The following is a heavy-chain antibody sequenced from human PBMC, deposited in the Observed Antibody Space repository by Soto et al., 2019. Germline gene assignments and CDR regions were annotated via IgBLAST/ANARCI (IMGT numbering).Heavy chain of an antibody. CDR3: ARRCGDCVPYAFDI. J-gene: IGHJ3*02. CDR2: IYYSGST. D-gene: IGHD2-21*02. Sequence: QLQLQESGPGLVKPSETLSLTCTVSGGSISSSSYYWGWIRQPPGKGLEWIGSIYYSGSTYYNPSLKSRVTISVDTSKDRFSLKLSSVTAADTAVYYCARRCGDCVPYAFDIWGQGTMVTVSS. V-gene: IGHV4-39*01. CDR1: GGSISSSSYY.